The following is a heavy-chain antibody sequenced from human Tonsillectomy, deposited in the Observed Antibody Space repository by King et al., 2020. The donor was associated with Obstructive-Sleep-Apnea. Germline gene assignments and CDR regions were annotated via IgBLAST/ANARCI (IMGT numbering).Heavy chain of an antibody. J-gene: IGHJ3*02. CDR3: AKSLGLGGHDAFHM. CDR2: LSYDGGYK. D-gene: IGHD3-16*01. Sequence: VQLVESGGGVVQPGRSLRLSCAASGFTFSSYGMHWVRQAPGKGLEWVAVLSYDGGYKYYADSVKGRFTISRDNSKSTLLLQMNSLRVEDTAVYYCAKSLGLGGHDAFHMWGQGTTVTVSS. V-gene: IGHV3-30*18. CDR1: GFTFSSYG.